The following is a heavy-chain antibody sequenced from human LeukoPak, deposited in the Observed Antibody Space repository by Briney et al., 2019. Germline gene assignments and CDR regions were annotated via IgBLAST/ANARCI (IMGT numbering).Heavy chain of an antibody. Sequence: GGSLRLSCAASGFTFSNYGMHWVRQAPGKGLEWVANIKQDGSEKYYVDSVKGRFTISRDNAKNSLYLQMNSLRAEDTALYYCAKEKKNCYDATGYPGYDHWGQGTLVTVSS. J-gene: IGHJ4*02. CDR2: IKQDGSEK. CDR3: AKEKKNCYDATGYPGYDH. V-gene: IGHV3-7*01. D-gene: IGHD3-22*01. CDR1: GFTFSNYG.